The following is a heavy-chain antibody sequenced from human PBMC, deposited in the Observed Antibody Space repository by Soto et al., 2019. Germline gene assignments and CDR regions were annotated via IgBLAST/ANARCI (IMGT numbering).Heavy chain of an antibody. V-gene: IGHV4-34*01. CDR1: GGSFSGYY. J-gene: IGHJ4*02. CDR3: ARGRGWLDY. D-gene: IGHD2-15*01. CDR2: INHSGST. Sequence: SETLSLTCAVYGGSFSGYYWSWIRQPPGKGLEWIGEINHSGSTNYNPSLKSRVTISVDTSKNQFSLKLSSVTAADTAVYYCARGRGWLDYWGQGALVTVSS.